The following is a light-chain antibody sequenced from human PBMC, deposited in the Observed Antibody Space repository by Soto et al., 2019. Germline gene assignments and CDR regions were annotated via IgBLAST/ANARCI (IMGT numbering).Light chain of an antibody. CDR3: ASYTSSSSLGV. Sequence: QSALTQPASVSGSPGQSITISCTGTSSDIGGHNSVSWYQQFPGEAPKLMIYEVSNRPSGVSNRFSGSKSGNTASLTISGLQDEDEADYYCASYTSSSSLGVFGGGTKLTVL. V-gene: IGLV2-14*01. J-gene: IGLJ2*01. CDR1: SSDIGGHNS. CDR2: EVS.